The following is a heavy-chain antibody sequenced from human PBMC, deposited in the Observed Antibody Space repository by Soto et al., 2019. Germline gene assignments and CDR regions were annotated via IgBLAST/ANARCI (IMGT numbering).Heavy chain of an antibody. D-gene: IGHD6-19*01. CDR1: GYSFTNYG. V-gene: IGHV1-18*01. J-gene: IGHJ6*03. CDR2: ISAYNGNT. CDR3: ARDRGVAPPVAGNTHYYYYMDG. Sequence: QDQLVQSGVEVKKPGASVKVSCKASGYSFTNYGITWVRQAPGQGFEWMGWISAYNGNTNYAQKFQGRVTMTTDASTSTAYLELRRLRSDDTAVYYCARDRGVAPPVAGNTHYYYYMDGWGKGTTVTVSS.